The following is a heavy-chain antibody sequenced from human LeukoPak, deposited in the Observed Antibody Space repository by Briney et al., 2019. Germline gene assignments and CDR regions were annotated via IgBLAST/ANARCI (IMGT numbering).Heavy chain of an antibody. V-gene: IGHV3-30*02. CDR3: AKRGYTSSWNFDS. CDR2: IRYDGSIK. CDR1: GFMFSSSG. Sequence: GESLRLSCAASGFMFSSSGMHWVRQAPDKGLEWVAFIRYDGSIKYYADSVKGRFTISRDNSKKTVSLQMNSLRPEDTAVYYCAKRGYTSSWNFDSWGQGTLVTVSS. J-gene: IGHJ4*02. D-gene: IGHD6-13*01.